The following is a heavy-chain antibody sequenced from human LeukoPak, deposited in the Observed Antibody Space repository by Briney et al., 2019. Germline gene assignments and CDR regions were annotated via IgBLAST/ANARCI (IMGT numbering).Heavy chain of an antibody. CDR2: IYYSGST. D-gene: IGHD1-1*01. CDR3: ARGDWNDVGGYYFDY. V-gene: IGHV4-31*03. J-gene: IGHJ4*02. CDR1: GGSISSGGYY. Sequence: SETLSLTCTVSGGSISSGGYYWSWIGQHPGKGLEWIGYIYYSGSTYYNPSLKSRVTISVDTSKNQFSLKLSSVTAADTAVYYCARGDWNDVGGYYFDYWGQGTLVTVSS.